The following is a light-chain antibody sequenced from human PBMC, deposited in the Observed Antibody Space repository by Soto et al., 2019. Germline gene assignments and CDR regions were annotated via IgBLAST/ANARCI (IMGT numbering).Light chain of an antibody. Sequence: QSALAHPVSVSGSPGQSITISCTGTSSDVGSYNLVSWYQQHPGKAPKLMIYEGSKRPSGVSNRSSGSKSGNTASLTISGLQAEDEADYYCCSYAGSSTFFYVLGTGTKVTVL. CDR2: EGS. J-gene: IGLJ1*01. V-gene: IGLV2-23*03. CDR3: CSYAGSSTFFYV. CDR1: SSDVGSYNL.